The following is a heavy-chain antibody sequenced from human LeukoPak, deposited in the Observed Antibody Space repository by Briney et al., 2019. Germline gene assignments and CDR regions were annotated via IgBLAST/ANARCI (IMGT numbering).Heavy chain of an antibody. CDR2: IYYSGST. V-gene: IGHV4-39*07. CDR3: ARVISAALCAWWFDP. CDR1: SGSISSSSYY. D-gene: IGHD6-13*01. J-gene: IGHJ5*02. Sequence: SETLSLTCTVSSGSISSSSYYWGWIRQPPGKGLEWIGNIYYSGSTYYNPSLKSRATISVDTSKNQFFLKLSSVTAADTGVYYWARVISAALCAWWFDPWGQGTLVTVSS.